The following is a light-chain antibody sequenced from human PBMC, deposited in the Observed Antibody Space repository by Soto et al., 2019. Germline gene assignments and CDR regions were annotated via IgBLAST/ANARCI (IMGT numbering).Light chain of an antibody. CDR1: NSDIGTYNL. V-gene: IGLV2-14*02. CDR2: EGS. CDR3: AAWDDSLSGLYV. Sequence: QSVLTQPAAVSGSPGQSITISCIGSNSDIGTYNLVSWYRQHPGKVPKLLIYEGSRRPSGISNRFSGSKSGNTASLTISGLQAEDEADYYCAAWDDSLSGLYVFGTGTKLTVL. J-gene: IGLJ1*01.